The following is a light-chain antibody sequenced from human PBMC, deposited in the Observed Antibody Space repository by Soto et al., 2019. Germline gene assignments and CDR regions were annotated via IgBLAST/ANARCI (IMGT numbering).Light chain of an antibody. CDR1: QSISSY. Sequence: EIVLTQSPVTLSLSPGERATLSCRASQSISSYLAWYQQKPGQAPRLLIYDTSNRATGIPARFSGSGSGTDFTLTISSLEPEDFAVYYCQQRSIWPPITFGQGTRLEIK. V-gene: IGKV3-11*01. CDR2: DTS. J-gene: IGKJ5*01. CDR3: QQRSIWPPIT.